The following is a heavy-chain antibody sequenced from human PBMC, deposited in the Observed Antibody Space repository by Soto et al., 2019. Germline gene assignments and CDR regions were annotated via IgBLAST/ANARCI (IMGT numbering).Heavy chain of an antibody. Sequence: QVQLVESGGGVVQPGRSLRLSCAASGFTFSSYAMHWVRQAPGKGLEWVAVISYDGSNKYYADSVKGRFTISRDNSKNTLYLHMNSLRAEDTAVYYCARRGGGSYYYYGMDVWGQGTTVTVSS. CDR3: ARRGGGSYYYYGMDV. V-gene: IGHV3-30-3*01. CDR1: GFTFSSYA. CDR2: ISYDGSNK. D-gene: IGHD2-15*01. J-gene: IGHJ6*02.